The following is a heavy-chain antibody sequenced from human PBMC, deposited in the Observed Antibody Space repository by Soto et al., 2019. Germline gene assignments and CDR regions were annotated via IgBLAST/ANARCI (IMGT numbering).Heavy chain of an antibody. J-gene: IGHJ5*02. V-gene: IGHV1-3*01. D-gene: IGHD5-12*01. Sequence: QVRLVQSGAEVKRPGASVKVSCRASGYTFVDYALHWVRQAPGQGLEWVGWMNPNTGNIKYSHKLEDRVSITRDTATSTPYMELRGLRSEDTAVYFCTREAIVAENWFDPWGQGTLVTVSS. CDR2: MNPNTGNI. CDR1: GYTFVDYA. CDR3: TREAIVAENWFDP.